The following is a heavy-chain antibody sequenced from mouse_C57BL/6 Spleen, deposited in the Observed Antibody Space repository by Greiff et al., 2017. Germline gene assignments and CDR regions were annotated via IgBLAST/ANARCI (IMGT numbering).Heavy chain of an antibody. V-gene: IGHV5-4*01. CDR1: GFTFSSYA. CDR3: ARDHLRYYAMDY. CDR2: ISAGGSYT. D-gene: IGHD2-12*01. Sequence: EVQVVESGGGLVKPGGSLKLSCAASGFTFSSYAMSWVRQTPEKRLEWVATISAGGSYTYYPDNVKGRFTVSRDNAKNNLYLQMSHLKSEETAMYYCARDHLRYYAMDYWGQGTSVTVSS. J-gene: IGHJ4*01.